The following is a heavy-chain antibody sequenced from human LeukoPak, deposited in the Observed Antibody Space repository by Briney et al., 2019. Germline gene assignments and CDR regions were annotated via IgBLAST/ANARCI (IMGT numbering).Heavy chain of an antibody. J-gene: IGHJ3*02. Sequence: GGSLRLSCAASGFTFSSYAMSWVRQAPGKGLEWVSAISGSGGSTYYADSVKGRFTISRDNSKSTLYLQMNSLRAEDTAGYYCAKDGAITFGGVDQEDAFDIWGQGTMVTVSS. V-gene: IGHV3-23*01. D-gene: IGHD3-16*01. CDR2: ISGSGGST. CDR3: AKDGAITFGGVDQEDAFDI. CDR1: GFTFSSYA.